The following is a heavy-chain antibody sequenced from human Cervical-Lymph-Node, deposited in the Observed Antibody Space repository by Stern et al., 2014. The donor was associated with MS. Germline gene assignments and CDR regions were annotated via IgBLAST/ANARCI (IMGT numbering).Heavy chain of an antibody. CDR2: ISAYNGNT. CDR3: ARDLTSSGWYVGLDY. D-gene: IGHD6-19*01. CDR1: GYTFTSYG. V-gene: IGHV1-18*01. J-gene: IGHJ4*02. Sequence: VQLEESGAEVKKPGASVKVSCKASGYTFTSYGISWVRQAPGQGLEWMGWISAYNGNTNYAQKLQGRVTMTTDTSTSTAYMELRSLRSDDTAVYYCARDLTSSGWYVGLDYWGQGTLVTVSS.